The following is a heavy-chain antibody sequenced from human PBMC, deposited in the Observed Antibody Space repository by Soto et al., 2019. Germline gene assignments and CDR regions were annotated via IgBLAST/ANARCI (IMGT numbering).Heavy chain of an antibody. CDR1: GGTFSSYA. V-gene: IGHV1-69*06. J-gene: IGHJ4*02. CDR2: IIPIFGTA. CDR3: ARVYSAAMPNDYSNYGGYFDY. Sequence: SVKVSCKASGGTFSSYAISWVRQAPGQGLEWMGGIIPIFGTANYAQKFQGRVTITADKSTSTAYMELSSLRSEDTAVYYCARVYSAAMPNDYSNYGGYFDYWGQGTLVTVSS. D-gene: IGHD4-4*01.